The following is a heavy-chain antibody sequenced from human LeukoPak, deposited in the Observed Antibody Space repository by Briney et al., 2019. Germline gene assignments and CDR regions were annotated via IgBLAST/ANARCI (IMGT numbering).Heavy chain of an antibody. CDR3: ASRRPRYSGSSELN. V-gene: IGHV4-34*01. D-gene: IGHD1-26*01. Sequence: SETLSLTCAVYGGSFSGYYWSWIRQPPGKGLEWIGEINHSGSTNYNPSLKSRVTISVDTSKNQFSLKLSSVTAADTAVYCCASRRPRYSGSSELNWGQGTLVTVSS. CDR2: INHSGST. CDR1: GGSFSGYY. J-gene: IGHJ4*02.